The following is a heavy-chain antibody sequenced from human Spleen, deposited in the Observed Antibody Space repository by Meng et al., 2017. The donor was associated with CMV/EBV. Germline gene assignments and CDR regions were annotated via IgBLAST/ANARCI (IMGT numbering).Heavy chain of an antibody. CDR3: ASLYGGNSGVDY. CDR2: IVPILSIA. D-gene: IGHD4-23*01. CDR1: GGTFSTYI. J-gene: IGHJ4*02. Sequence: SVKVSCKASGGTFSTYIINWVRQAPGQGLEWMGRIVPILSIANYAQKFQGRITITADNSTTTAYMELSSLRSADSAVYYCASLYGGNSGVDYWGQGTPVTVSS. V-gene: IGHV1-69*02.